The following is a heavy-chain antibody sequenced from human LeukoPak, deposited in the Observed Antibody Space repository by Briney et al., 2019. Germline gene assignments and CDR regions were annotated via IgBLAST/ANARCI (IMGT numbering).Heavy chain of an antibody. V-gene: IGHV4-39*01. CDR1: GGSISSSSYY. CDR2: IYYSGST. CDR3: ARGRALGYCSGGSCQTHFDY. D-gene: IGHD2-15*01. Sequence: SETLSLTCTVSGGSISSSSYYWGWIRQPPGKGLEWIGSIYYSGSTYYAPSLKSRVTISVDTSKNQFSLKLSSVTAADTAVYYCARGRALGYCSGGSCQTHFDYWGQGTLVTVSS. J-gene: IGHJ4*02.